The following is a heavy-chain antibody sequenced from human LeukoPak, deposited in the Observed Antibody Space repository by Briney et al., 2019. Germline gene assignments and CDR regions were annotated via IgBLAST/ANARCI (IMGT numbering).Heavy chain of an antibody. D-gene: IGHD4-17*01. J-gene: IGHJ4*02. CDR3: AKERQTTTAFDS. CDR1: AFTFNTNP. V-gene: IGHV3-23*01. CDR2: ISDSGGRT. Sequence: GGSLSLSCAASAFTFNTNPMAWVRQAPGKGLEWVSLISDSGGRTYYADSVKGRFTISRDNSKNTLFLQMSSLRVEDTAIYYCAKERQTTTAFDSWGQGTLVTVSS.